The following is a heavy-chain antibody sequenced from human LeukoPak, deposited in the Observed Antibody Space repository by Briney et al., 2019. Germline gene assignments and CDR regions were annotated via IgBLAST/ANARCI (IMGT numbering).Heavy chain of an antibody. J-gene: IGHJ4*02. CDR2: ISGSGGST. CDR3: AKDSAGRIAVAGLDY. V-gene: IGHV3-23*01. Sequence: GGSLRLSCAASGFTFSSYAISWVRQAPGKGLEWVSAISGSGGSTYYADSVKGRFTISRDNSKNTLYLQMNSLRAEDTALYYCAKDSAGRIAVAGLDYWGQGTLVTVSS. D-gene: IGHD6-19*01. CDR1: GFTFSSYA.